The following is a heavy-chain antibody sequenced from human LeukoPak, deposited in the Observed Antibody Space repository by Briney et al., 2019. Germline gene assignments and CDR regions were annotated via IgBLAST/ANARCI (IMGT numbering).Heavy chain of an antibody. CDR2: IYYSGST. Sequence: PSATLSLTCPVSGGSISSYYWSWIRQPPGKGLEWIGYIYYSGSTNYNPSLKSRVTISVDTSKKHFSLKLSSVTAADTAVYYRARESVAQIDYWGRGTLVTVSS. J-gene: IGHJ4*02. CDR3: ARESVAQIDY. V-gene: IGHV4-59*01. D-gene: IGHD6-19*01. CDR1: GGSISSYY.